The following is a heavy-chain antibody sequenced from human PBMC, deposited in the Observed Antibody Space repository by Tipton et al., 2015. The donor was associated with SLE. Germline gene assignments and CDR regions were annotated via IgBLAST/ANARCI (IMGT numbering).Heavy chain of an antibody. CDR2: ISYSGAT. J-gene: IGHJ3*02. D-gene: IGHD3-10*01. Sequence: LRLSCAASGFDFSSYSMHWVRQTPGKGLEWIGYISYSGATSYNPSLQSRVTMSGDASKSPFSLKLSSVTAADTAVYYRARHAVQYSGLVSFDIWGQGTLVTVSS. V-gene: IGHV4-59*08. CDR1: GFDFSSYS. CDR3: ARHAVQYSGLVSFDI.